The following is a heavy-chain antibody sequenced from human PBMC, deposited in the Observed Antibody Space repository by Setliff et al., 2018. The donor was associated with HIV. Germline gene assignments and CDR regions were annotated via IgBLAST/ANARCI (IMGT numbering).Heavy chain of an antibody. CDR2: IKQDGSEK. Sequence: GGSLRLSCAASGFTFSRYWMSWVRQAPGKGLEWVANIKQDGSEKYYGDSAQGRFTVSRDNAEHSMYLQMYSLRAEATAIYYCARVLLEWLLYRPDYVMDVWGQGTTVTVSS. V-gene: IGHV3-7*01. D-gene: IGHD3-3*01. CDR1: GFTFSRYW. CDR3: ARVLLEWLLYRPDYVMDV. J-gene: IGHJ6*02.